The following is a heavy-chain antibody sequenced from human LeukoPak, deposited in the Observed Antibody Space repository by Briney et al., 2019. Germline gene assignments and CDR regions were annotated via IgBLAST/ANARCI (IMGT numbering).Heavy chain of an antibody. Sequence: GASVKVSRKASGYTFTGYYMHWVRQAPGQGLEWMGWINPNSGGTNYAQKFQGRVTMTRDTSISTAYMELSRLRSDDTAVYYCARTRRSSSRAAFDYWGQGTLVTVSP. J-gene: IGHJ4*02. CDR3: ARTRRSSSRAAFDY. V-gene: IGHV1-2*02. CDR2: INPNSGGT. CDR1: GYTFTGYY. D-gene: IGHD6-13*01.